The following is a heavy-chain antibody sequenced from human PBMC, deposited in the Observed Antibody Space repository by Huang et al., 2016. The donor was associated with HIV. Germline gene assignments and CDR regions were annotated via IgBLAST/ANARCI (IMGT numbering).Heavy chain of an antibody. Sequence: QLQLQGSGPGLVKPSETLSLTCTVSGGSITSSSYYWGWIRQPPGKGLEWVGSIYYSGSTEYNPSRKSRVTVSVNTSKNQFSLKLSSVTAADTAVYYCARHFSYYDSSGYTPWDAFDIWGQGTMVTVSS. CDR2: IYYSGST. D-gene: IGHD3-22*01. J-gene: IGHJ3*02. CDR3: ARHFSYYDSSGYTPWDAFDI. V-gene: IGHV4-39*01. CDR1: GGSITSSSYY.